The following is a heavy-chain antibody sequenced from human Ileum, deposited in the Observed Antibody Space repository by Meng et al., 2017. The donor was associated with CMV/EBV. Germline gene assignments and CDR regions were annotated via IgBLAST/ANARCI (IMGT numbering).Heavy chain of an antibody. Sequence: GGSLRLACVASGFAFSESGMHWIRQSPGKGLEWVAGISWTSGSTGYADSVRGRFTISRDNAKNSLYLQMNSLRLEDTALYYCAKDLSKYAPLPMDLWGQGTPVTVSS. J-gene: IGHJ5*02. V-gene: IGHV3-9*01. CDR2: ISWTSGST. D-gene: IGHD2-2*01. CDR1: GFAFSESG. CDR3: AKDLSKYAPLPMDL.